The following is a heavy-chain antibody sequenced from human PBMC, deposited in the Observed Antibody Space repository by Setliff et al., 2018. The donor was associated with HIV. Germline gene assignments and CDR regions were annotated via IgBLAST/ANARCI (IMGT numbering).Heavy chain of an antibody. J-gene: IGHJ4*02. D-gene: IGHD1-26*01. V-gene: IGHV1-18*01. Sequence: ASVKVSCKASGYTFSSYGISWVRQAPGQGLEWMGWISAYNGNTNYAQKFQGRVTMTTDTSTSTAYMEVRSLRSDDTAVYYCARALGGSYPGSFDYWGQGTLVTVSS. CDR3: ARALGGSYPGSFDY. CDR2: ISAYNGNT. CDR1: GYTFSSYG.